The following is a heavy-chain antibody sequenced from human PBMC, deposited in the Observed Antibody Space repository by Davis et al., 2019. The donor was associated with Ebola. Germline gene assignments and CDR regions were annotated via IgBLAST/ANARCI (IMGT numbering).Heavy chain of an antibody. Sequence: SETLSLTCAVSGGSISSSNWWSWVRQPPGQGPEWIGEIYHSGSTNYNPSLKSRVTISVDTSKNQFSLKLSSVTAADTAVYYCARHYDFWSGYYHNFYYGMDVWGQGTTVTVSS. CDR2: IYHSGST. D-gene: IGHD3-3*01. CDR3: ARHYDFWSGYYHNFYYGMDV. J-gene: IGHJ6*02. V-gene: IGHV4-4*02. CDR1: GGSISSSNW.